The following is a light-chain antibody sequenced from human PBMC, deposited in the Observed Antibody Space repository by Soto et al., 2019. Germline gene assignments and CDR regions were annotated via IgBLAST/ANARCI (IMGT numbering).Light chain of an antibody. J-gene: IGKJ5*01. V-gene: IGKV1-5*03. CDR2: KAS. Sequence: DIQMTQSPSTLSGSLVDRVTITCRASQTISSGLAWYQQKPGKAPKLLIYKASTLKSGVPSMFSGSGSGTDLTLTISCLQSEDLATYYCQQYYSYPSTFGKGTRLEIK. CDR1: QTISSG. CDR3: QQYYSYPST.